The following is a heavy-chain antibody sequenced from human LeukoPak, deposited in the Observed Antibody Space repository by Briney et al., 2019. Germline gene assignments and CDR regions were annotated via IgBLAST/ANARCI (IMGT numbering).Heavy chain of an antibody. D-gene: IGHD6-6*01. V-gene: IGHV3-7*01. CDR2: IKQDGSEK. CDR3: ARMDSSSSY. J-gene: IGHJ4*02. Sequence: GGSLRLSCAASGFTFSTSTMNWVRQAPGKGLEWVANIKQDGSEKYYVDSVEGRFTISRDNAKNSLYLQMNSLRAEDTAVYYCARMDSSSSYWGQGTLVTVSS. CDR1: GFTFSTST.